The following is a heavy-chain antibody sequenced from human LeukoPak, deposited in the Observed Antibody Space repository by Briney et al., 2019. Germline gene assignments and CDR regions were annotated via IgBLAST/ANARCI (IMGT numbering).Heavy chain of an antibody. J-gene: IGHJ4*02. V-gene: IGHV3-53*01. Sequence: PGGSLRLSCAASGFTVSNNYMSWVRQAPGKGLEWVSAIFVAGNTYYADSVKGRFTISRDNSKNTLYLQMNSLRVEDTAVYYCARWIHEAPLGYWGQGTLVTVSS. CDR2: IFVAGNT. CDR1: GFTVSNNY. D-gene: IGHD5-12*01. CDR3: ARWIHEAPLGY.